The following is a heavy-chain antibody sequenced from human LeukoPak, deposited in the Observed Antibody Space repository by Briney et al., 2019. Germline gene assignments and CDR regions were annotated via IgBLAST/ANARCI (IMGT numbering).Heavy chain of an antibody. Sequence: PGGTLRLSCAASGFTFSSYGMSWVRQAPGKGLEWVAFIRYDGSNKYYADSVKGRFTISRDNSKNTLYLQMNNLRAEDTAVYYCAKDYLPPRYDILTALDYWGQGTLVTVSS. CDR2: IRYDGSNK. J-gene: IGHJ4*02. D-gene: IGHD3-9*01. CDR3: AKDYLPPRYDILTALDY. V-gene: IGHV3-30*02. CDR1: GFTFSSYG.